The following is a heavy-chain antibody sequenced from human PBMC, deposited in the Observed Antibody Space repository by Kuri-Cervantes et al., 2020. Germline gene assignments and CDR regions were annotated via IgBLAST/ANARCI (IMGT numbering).Heavy chain of an antibody. V-gene: IGHV3-74*01. J-gene: IGHJ4*02. D-gene: IGHD2-15*01. CDR2: IKSDGSNT. CDR1: GFTFSNYW. CDR3: AKDLSGGVVAAAFDY. Sequence: GESLKISCAASGFTFSNYWMHWVRQAPGKGLVWVSRIKSDGSNTNYADSVKGRFTISRDNAKNTLYLQMNSLRAEDTAVYYCAKDLSGGVVAAAFDYWGQGTLVTVSS.